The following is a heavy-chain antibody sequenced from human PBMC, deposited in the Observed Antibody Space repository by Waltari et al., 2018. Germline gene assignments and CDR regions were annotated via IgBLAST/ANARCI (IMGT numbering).Heavy chain of an antibody. CDR3: ARRGATKNFDY. J-gene: IGHJ4*02. CDR2: ISSSSSYI. Sequence: EVQLVESGGGLVKPGGSLRLSCAASGFTFSSYSMNWVHQAPGKGLEWVSSISSSSSYIYYADSVKGRFTSSRDNAKNSLYLQMNSLRAEDTAVYYCARRGATKNFDYWGQGTLVTVSS. V-gene: IGHV3-21*01. D-gene: IGHD5-12*01. CDR1: GFTFSSYS.